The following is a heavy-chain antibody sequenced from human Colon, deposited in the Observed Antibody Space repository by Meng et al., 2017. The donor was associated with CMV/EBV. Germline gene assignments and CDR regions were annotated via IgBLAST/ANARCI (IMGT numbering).Heavy chain of an antibody. CDR1: GFTFRTYA. Sequence: SWATSGFTFRTYAMGWVRQAPGKGLEWVSSISGSGTATYYSSSVKGRFTISRDSSKNTLSLEMTGLRAEDTAVYYCAKSLFGMGQVVYFDSWGQGTLVTVSS. V-gene: IGHV3-23*01. CDR2: ISGSGTAT. J-gene: IGHJ4*02. D-gene: IGHD3-10*02. CDR3: AKSLFGMGQVVYFDS.